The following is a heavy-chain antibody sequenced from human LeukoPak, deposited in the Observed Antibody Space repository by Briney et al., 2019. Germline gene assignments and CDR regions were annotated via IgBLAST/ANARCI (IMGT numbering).Heavy chain of an antibody. CDR3: AHRHVAGRVSGAFDI. V-gene: IGHV2-5*02. CDR1: GFSLSTSGVG. Sequence: SGPTLVKPTQTLTLTFTSSGFSLSTSGVGVGWIRQPPGKALERLALIYWDDYKRYSPSLKSRLTITKDTSKHQVVLTITNMDPVDTATYCCAHRHVAGRVSGAFDIWGQGTMVTVSS. D-gene: IGHD6-13*01. CDR2: IYWDDYK. J-gene: IGHJ3*02.